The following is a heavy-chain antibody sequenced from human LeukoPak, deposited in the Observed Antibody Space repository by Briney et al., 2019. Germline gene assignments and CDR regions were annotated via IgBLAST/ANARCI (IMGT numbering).Heavy chain of an antibody. CDR3: AKGVVVAPDVTPFDY. D-gene: IGHD2-2*01. V-gene: IGHV3-30*04. CDR1: GFMFSSYA. J-gene: IGHJ4*02. CDR2: ISYDGSNE. Sequence: PGGSLRLSCAASGFMFSSYAMHWVRQAPGKGLEWVAVISYDGSNEFYADSVKGRLTISRDNSRNTLYLQMNSLRAEDTAVYYCAKGVVVAPDVTPFDYWGQGTLVTVSS.